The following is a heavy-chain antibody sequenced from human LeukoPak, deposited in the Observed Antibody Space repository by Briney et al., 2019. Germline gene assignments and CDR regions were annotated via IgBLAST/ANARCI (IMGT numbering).Heavy chain of an antibody. CDR2: IYPGDSDT. CDR1: GYSFTSYW. Sequence: GESLKISCKGSGYSFTSYWIGWVRQMPGKGLEWMGIIYPGDSDTRYSPSFQGQVTISADKSISTAYLQWSSLKASDTAMYYCAGGHCSGGSCYHPYYYYGMDVWGQGTTVTVSS. V-gene: IGHV5-51*01. CDR3: AGGHCSGGSCYHPYYYYGMDV. D-gene: IGHD2-15*01. J-gene: IGHJ6*02.